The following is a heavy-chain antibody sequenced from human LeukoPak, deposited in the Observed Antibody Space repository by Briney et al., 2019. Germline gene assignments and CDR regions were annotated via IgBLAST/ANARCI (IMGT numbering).Heavy chain of an antibody. CDR1: GHTFTSSG. J-gene: IGHJ3*02. CDR2: ISAYNGKT. D-gene: IGHD4/OR15-4a*01. CDR3: VMWTRLTNAFDI. Sequence: GASVKVSCNASGHTFTSSGTIWVRQAPGHGLKWMGWISAYNGKTNYAQKLQGRVTMTTDTSTSTAYMELRSLRSDDTAVYYCVMWTRLTNAFDIWGQGTMVTVSS. V-gene: IGHV1-18*01.